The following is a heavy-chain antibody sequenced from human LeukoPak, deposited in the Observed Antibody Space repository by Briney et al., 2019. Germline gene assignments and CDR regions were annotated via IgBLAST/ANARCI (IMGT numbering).Heavy chain of an antibody. CDR3: VRGGYYDSRDAFHI. Sequence: GGSLRLSCAASGFTFSSYEMNWVRQAPGKGLEWVSYISSSGSTIYYADSVKGRFTISRDNAKNSLYLQMNSLRAEDTAVYYCVRGGYYDSRDAFHIWGQGTVVTVSS. CDR1: GFTFSSYE. J-gene: IGHJ3*02. D-gene: IGHD3-22*01. V-gene: IGHV3-48*03. CDR2: ISSSGSTI.